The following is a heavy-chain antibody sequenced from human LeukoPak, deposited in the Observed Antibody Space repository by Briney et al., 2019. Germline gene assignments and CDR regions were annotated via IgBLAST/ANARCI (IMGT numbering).Heavy chain of an antibody. CDR1: GGTFISYA. D-gene: IGHD6-19*01. Sequence: RASVKVSCKASGGTFISYAISWVRQAPGQGLEWMGGIIPIFGTASYAQKFQGRVTITADKSTSTAYMELSSLRSEDTAVYYCASSNGHNSGWYLPITDYWGQGTLVTVSS. CDR2: IIPIFGTA. J-gene: IGHJ4*02. CDR3: ASSNGHNSGWYLPITDY. V-gene: IGHV1-69*06.